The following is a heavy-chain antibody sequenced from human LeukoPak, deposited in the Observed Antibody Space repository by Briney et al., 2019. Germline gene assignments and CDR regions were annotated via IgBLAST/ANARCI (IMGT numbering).Heavy chain of an antibody. CDR2: ISAYNGNT. J-gene: IGHJ5*02. Sequence: EASVKVSCKASGYKFTSYGISWVRQAPGQGLEWMGWISAYNGNTKYAQKLQGRVTMTTDTSTSTAYMELRSLRSDDTAVYYCARDFDVAYQQNWFDPWGQGTLVTVSS. V-gene: IGHV1-18*01. D-gene: IGHD2-21*01. CDR1: GYKFTSYG. CDR3: ARDFDVAYQQNWFDP.